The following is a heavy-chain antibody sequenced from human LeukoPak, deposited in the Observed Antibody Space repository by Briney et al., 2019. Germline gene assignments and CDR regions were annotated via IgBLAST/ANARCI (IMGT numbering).Heavy chain of an antibody. CDR1: GYTFTSYD. D-gene: IGHD4-17*01. Sequence: ASVKVSCKASGYTFTSYDINWVRQATGQGLEWMGWMNPNSGNTGYAQKFPGRVTMTRNTSISTAYMELSSLRSEDTAVYYCARGLGRATVTSPLWWYFDLWGRGTLVTVSS. J-gene: IGHJ2*01. CDR2: MNPNSGNT. V-gene: IGHV1-8*01. CDR3: ARGLGRATVTSPLWWYFDL.